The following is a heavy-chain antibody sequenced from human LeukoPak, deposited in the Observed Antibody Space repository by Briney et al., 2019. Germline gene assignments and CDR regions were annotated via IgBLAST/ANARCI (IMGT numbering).Heavy chain of an antibody. D-gene: IGHD3-10*01. J-gene: IGHJ3*02. CDR2: IYTSGST. Sequence: SSETLSLTYTVSGGSISSYYWSWIRQPAGKGLEWIGRIYTSGSTNYNPSLKSRVTISVDTSKNQFSLKLSSVTAADTAVYYCARAPWDYGSGSSKDDAFDIWGQGTMVTVSS. V-gene: IGHV4-4*07. CDR1: GGSISSYY. CDR3: ARAPWDYGSGSSKDDAFDI.